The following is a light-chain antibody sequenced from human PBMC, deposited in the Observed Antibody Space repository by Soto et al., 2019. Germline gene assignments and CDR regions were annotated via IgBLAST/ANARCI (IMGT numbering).Light chain of an antibody. Sequence: EIVMTQSPATLSVSPGERATLSCRASQSVSTSLAWYQQKPGQAPRLLIYGASTRATGIPARFSGSGSGTEFTLTIGSLQSEDFAVYYCQKYNDWPITFGQGTRLEIK. CDR3: QKYNDWPIT. V-gene: IGKV3-15*01. CDR2: GAS. J-gene: IGKJ5*01. CDR1: QSVSTS.